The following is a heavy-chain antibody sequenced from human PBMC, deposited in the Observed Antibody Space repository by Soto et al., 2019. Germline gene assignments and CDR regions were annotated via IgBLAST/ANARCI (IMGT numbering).Heavy chain of an antibody. Sequence: ASETLSLTCAVYGGSFSGYYWSWIRQPPGKGLEWIGEINHSGSTNYNPSLKSRVTISVDTSKNQFSLKLSSVTAADTAVYYCARGRPLAVIIRVNWFDPWGQGTLVTVSS. CDR1: GGSFSGYY. J-gene: IGHJ5*02. V-gene: IGHV4-34*01. CDR3: ARGRPLAVIIRVNWFDP. CDR2: INHSGST. D-gene: IGHD3-3*01.